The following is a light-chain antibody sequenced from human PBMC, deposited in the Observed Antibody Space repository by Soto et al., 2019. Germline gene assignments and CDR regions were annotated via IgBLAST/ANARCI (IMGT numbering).Light chain of an antibody. J-gene: IGKJ1*01. CDR1: QSVNSN. V-gene: IGKV3-15*01. Sequence: EIVMTQSPATLSVSPGERATLSCRASQSVNSNLAWYQQKPGQAPRLLIYGASTRATGIPARFSGSGSGTELTLTISSLQSEEFAVYYCQQYNNWPPWTFGKGTKVEIK. CDR2: GAS. CDR3: QQYNNWPPWT.